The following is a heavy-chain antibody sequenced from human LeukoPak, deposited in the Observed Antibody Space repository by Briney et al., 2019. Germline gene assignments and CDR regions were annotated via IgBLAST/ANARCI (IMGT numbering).Heavy chain of an antibody. CDR1: GFTFSSYS. J-gene: IGHJ4*02. V-gene: IGHV3-21*01. CDR3: ARWNAYNWKPFDY. D-gene: IGHD1-20*01. Sequence: GGSLRLSCAASGFTFSSYSMNWVRQAPGKGLEWVSSISSSSSYIYYADSVKGRFTISRDNAKNSLYLQMNSLRAEDTAVYYCARWNAYNWKPFDYWGQGTLVTVSS. CDR2: ISSSSSYI.